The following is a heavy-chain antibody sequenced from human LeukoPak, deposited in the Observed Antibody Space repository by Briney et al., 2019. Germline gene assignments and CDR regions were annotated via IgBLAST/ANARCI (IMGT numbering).Heavy chain of an antibody. J-gene: IGHJ3*01. CDR2: ISSSDSTI. CDR1: GFIFSHYS. Sequence: GGSLRLSCAASGFIFSHYSMNWVRQAPGKGLEWVSYISSSDSTIYYADSVKGRFTISRDNAKNSMYVQMDSLRAEDTAVYYCARSRDRNPYDAFDVWGQGTLVSVSS. V-gene: IGHV3-48*04. CDR3: ARSRDRNPYDAFDV. D-gene: IGHD1-14*01.